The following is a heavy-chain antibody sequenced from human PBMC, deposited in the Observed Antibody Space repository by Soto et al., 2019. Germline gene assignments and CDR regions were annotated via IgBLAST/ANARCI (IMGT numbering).Heavy chain of an antibody. CDR1: GFTFSSYA. V-gene: IGHV3-30-3*01. J-gene: IGHJ5*02. D-gene: IGHD3-22*01. CDR3: ARDGSSGYYLAGWFDP. Sequence: QVQLVEPGGGVVQPGRSLRLSCAASGFTFSSYAMHWVRQAPGKGLEWVAVISYDGSNKYYADSVKGRFTISRDNSKNTLYLQMNSLRAEDTAVYYCARDGSSGYYLAGWFDPWGQGTLVTVSS. CDR2: ISYDGSNK.